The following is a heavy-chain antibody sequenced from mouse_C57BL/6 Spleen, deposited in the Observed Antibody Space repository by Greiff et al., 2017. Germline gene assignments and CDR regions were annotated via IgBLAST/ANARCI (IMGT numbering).Heavy chain of an antibody. J-gene: IGHJ3*01. Sequence: VKLQESGAELVRPGASVTLSCKASGYTFTDYEMHWVKQTPVHGLEWIGAIDPETGGTAYNQKFKGKAILTADKSSSTAYMELRSLTSEDSAVYYCTKGYGSSYGWFAYWGQGTLVTVSA. CDR3: TKGYGSSYGWFAY. CDR1: GYTFTDYE. D-gene: IGHD1-1*01. V-gene: IGHV1-15*01. CDR2: IDPETGGT.